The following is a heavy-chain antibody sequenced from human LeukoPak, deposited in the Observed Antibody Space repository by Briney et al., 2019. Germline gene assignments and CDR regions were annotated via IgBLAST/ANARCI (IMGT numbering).Heavy chain of an antibody. CDR2: IWYDGSNK. Sequence: TGGSLRLSCAASGFTFSSYGMHWVRQAPGKGLEGVAVIWYDGSNKYYADSVKGRFTISRDNSKNTLYLQMNSPRPEDTAVYYCARDFAKPNWYFDLWGRGTLVTVSS. V-gene: IGHV3-33*01. J-gene: IGHJ2*01. CDR1: GFTFSSYG. CDR3: ARDFAKPNWYFDL.